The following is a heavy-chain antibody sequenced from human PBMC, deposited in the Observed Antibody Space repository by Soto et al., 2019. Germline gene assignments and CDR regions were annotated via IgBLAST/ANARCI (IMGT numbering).Heavy chain of an antibody. Sequence: LRLSCAASGFTFSSYSMNWVRQAPGKGLEWVSSISSSSSYIYYADSVKGRFTISRDNAKNSLYLQMNSLRAEDTAVYYCARAIIAVAGTTRMDVWGQGTTVTVSS. V-gene: IGHV3-21*01. CDR2: ISSSSSYI. CDR3: ARAIIAVAGTTRMDV. CDR1: GFTFSSYS. D-gene: IGHD6-19*01. J-gene: IGHJ6*02.